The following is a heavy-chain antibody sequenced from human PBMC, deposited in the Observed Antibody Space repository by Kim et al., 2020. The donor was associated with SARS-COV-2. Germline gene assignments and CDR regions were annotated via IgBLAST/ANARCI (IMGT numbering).Heavy chain of an antibody. V-gene: IGHV3-30*03. Sequence: GGSLRLSCAASGFTFSSCGIHWVRQAPGKGLEWVAVISNDETYKNYADSVKGRFTISRDNSKNTVDLQMNSLRVEDTAVYYCARAREKFVDYWGQGTLVTVSS. D-gene: IGHD3-10*01. CDR3: ARAREKFVDY. CDR2: ISNDETYK. J-gene: IGHJ4*02. CDR1: GFTFSSCG.